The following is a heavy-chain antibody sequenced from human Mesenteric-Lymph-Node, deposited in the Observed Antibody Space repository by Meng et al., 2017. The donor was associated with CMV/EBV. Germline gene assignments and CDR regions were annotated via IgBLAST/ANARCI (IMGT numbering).Heavy chain of an antibody. CDR2: TYYRSKWCN. CDR1: GDSVSSNNDA. Sequence: SQTLSLTCAISGDSVSSNNDAWKWIRQSPSRGLEWLGGTYYRSKWCNDYATSVKSRVIINPDTSKKQFSVQVNSVTPEDTAVYYCASSTWSRGWYGNWGQGTLVTVSS. CDR3: ASSTWSRGWYGN. J-gene: IGHJ4*02. V-gene: IGHV6-1*01. D-gene: IGHD6-19*01.